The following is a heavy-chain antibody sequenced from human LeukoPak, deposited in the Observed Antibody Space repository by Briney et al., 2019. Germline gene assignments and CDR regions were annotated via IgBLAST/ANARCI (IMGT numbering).Heavy chain of an antibody. CDR2: IYYSGST. Sequence: SETLSLTCTVSGGSISSYYWSWIRQPPGKGLEWIGYIYYSGSTNYNPSLKSRVTISVDTSKNQFSLKLSSVTAADTAVYYCARGRTTVTTPRINYYGMDVWGQGTTVTVSS. V-gene: IGHV4-59*12. CDR3: ARGRTTVTTPRINYYGMDV. CDR1: GGSISSYY. J-gene: IGHJ6*02. D-gene: IGHD4-17*01.